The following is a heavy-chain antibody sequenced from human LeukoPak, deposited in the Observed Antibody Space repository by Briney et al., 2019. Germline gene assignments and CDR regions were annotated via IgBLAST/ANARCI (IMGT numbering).Heavy chain of an antibody. CDR2: IKQDGSEK. CDR1: GFAFSDYW. CDR3: VRAPYYSGIEHYFDH. D-gene: IGHD3-22*01. Sequence: PGGSLRLSCAASGFAFSDYWMTWVRQAPGKGLEWVANIKQDGSEKYLVDSVKGRFTISRDNAKGSLYLQMNSMRAEDTAVYYCVRAPYYSGIEHYFDHRGQGILVTVSS. V-gene: IGHV3-7*03. J-gene: IGHJ4*02.